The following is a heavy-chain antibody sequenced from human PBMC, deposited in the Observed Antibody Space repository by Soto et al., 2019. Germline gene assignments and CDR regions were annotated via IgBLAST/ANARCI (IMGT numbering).Heavy chain of an antibody. Sequence: EVQLVESGGGLVQPGFTFSSYWMSWVRQAPGKGLEWVPNLNQDGSEKYYVDSVKGRSTISRDNAKNSLYLQMNSLRAEDTAVYYCARFYYDSSGYLPSPYYYYYGMDVWGQGTTVTVSS. V-gene: IGHV3-7*04. J-gene: IGHJ6*02. CDR2: LNQDGSEK. CDR1: FTFSSYW. CDR3: ARFYYDSSGYLPSPYYYYYGMDV. D-gene: IGHD3-22*01.